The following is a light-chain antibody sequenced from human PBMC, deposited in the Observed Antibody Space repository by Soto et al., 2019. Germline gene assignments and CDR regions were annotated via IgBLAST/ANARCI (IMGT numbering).Light chain of an antibody. J-gene: IGLJ2*01. CDR1: SGDVGSYNL. CDR3: CSYAGSGNVV. V-gene: IGLV2-23*01. CDR2: EGS. Sequence: QSVLTQPASVSGSPGQSITISCTGTSGDVGSYNLVSWYQQHPGKAPKLMIYEGSKRPSGVSNRFSGSKSGNTASLTISGLQAEDEADYYCCSYAGSGNVVFGGGTKVTVL.